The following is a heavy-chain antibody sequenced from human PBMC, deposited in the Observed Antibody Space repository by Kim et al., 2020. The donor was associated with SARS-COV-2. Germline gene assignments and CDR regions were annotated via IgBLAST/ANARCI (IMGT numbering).Heavy chain of an antibody. V-gene: IGHV3-11*05. CDR3: VREPAS. CDR2: INSDGSST. J-gene: IGHJ5*02. CDR1: GFSFSDYY. Sequence: GGSLRLSCAASGFSFSDYYMNWIRQAPGKGLEWLAYINSDGSSTKYSDSVNGRFTISSDNDRKSLSLQMNSLTPEDTAMYYCVREPASWGQGTLVTVSS.